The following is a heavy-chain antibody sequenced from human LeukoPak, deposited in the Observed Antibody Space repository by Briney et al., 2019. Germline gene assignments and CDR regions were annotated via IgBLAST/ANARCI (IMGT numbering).Heavy chain of an antibody. J-gene: IGHJ5*02. CDR2: ISYDGSNK. Sequence: QTGRSLRLSCAASGFTFSSYAMHWVRQAPGKGLEWVAVISYDGSNKYYADSVKGRFTISRDNSKNTLYLQMNSLRAEDTAVYYCAIVVAARQGTIDPWGQGTLVTISS. V-gene: IGHV3-30*04. CDR1: GFTFSSYA. CDR3: AIVVAARQGTIDP. D-gene: IGHD6-6*01.